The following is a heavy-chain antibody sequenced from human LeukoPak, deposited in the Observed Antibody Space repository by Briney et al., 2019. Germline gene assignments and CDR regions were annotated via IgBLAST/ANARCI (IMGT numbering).Heavy chain of an antibody. Sequence: SVKVSCKASGGTFSSYAISWVRQAPGQGLEWMGGIIPILGTANYAQKFQGRVTITTDESTSTAYMELSSLRSEDTAVYYCARDLKWELPSPFDYWGQGTLVTVSS. V-gene: IGHV1-69*05. CDR2: IIPILGTA. CDR3: ARDLKWELPSPFDY. CDR1: GGTFSSYA. D-gene: IGHD1-26*01. J-gene: IGHJ4*02.